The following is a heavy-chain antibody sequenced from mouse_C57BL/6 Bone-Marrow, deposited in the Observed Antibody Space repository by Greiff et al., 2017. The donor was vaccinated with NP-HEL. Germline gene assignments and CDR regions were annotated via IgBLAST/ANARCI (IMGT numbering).Heavy chain of an antibody. J-gene: IGHJ1*03. CDR3: ARHEEMVTTRLRRLPWYFDV. CDR2: IYPGSGSI. CDR1: GYTFTEYT. D-gene: IGHD2-1*01. Sequence: QVQLQQSGAELVKPGASVKLSCKASGYTFTEYTIHWVKQRSGQGLEWIGWIYPGSGSIKYNEKFKDKATLTADKSSSTVYMELSRLTSEDSAVYFCARHEEMVTTRLRRLPWYFDVWGTGTTVTVSS. V-gene: IGHV1-62-2*01.